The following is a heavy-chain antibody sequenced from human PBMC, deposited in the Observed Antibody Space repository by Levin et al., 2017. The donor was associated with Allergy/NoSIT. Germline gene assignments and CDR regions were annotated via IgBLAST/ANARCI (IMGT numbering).Heavy chain of an antibody. CDR1: GFTFDDYA. J-gene: IGHJ6*02. D-gene: IGHD3-10*01. V-gene: IGHV3-9*01. CDR2: IDWNSGNI. Sequence: GGSLRLSCAASGFTFDDYAIHWVRQPPGKGLEWVAIIDWNSGNIHYADTVKGRFTISRDNAKNSVDLQMNSLRTDDTAMYYCVKGFGATVPSGMDVWGPGTTVTVSS. CDR3: VKGFGATVPSGMDV.